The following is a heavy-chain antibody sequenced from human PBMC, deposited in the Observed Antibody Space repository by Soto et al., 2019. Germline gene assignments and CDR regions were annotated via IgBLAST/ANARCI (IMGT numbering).Heavy chain of an antibody. CDR2: IYYSGTT. D-gene: IGHD3-16*01. CDR1: GGSISSYY. V-gene: IGHV4-59*08. Sequence: PSETLSLTCTVSGGSISSYYWSWIRQPPGKGLEWIGSIYYSGTTNYNPPLKSRVTISVDTSKNQFSLKMSSVTAADTAVYFCARQAGAFGYYMDVWGKGPTVTVSS. CDR3: ARQAGAFGYYMDV. J-gene: IGHJ6*03.